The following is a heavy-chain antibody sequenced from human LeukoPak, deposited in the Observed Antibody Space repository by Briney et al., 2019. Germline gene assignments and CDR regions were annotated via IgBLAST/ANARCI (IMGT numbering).Heavy chain of an antibody. CDR3: ARDPRTVRI. D-gene: IGHD1-1*01. J-gene: IGHJ4*02. Sequence: PGGSLRLSCAASGFTFSDNYMTWVRQAPGKGLEWLSYISGNGGVIQYADSVKGRFTISRDNAKDLLYLQMDSLRVEDTAIYYCARDPRTVRIWGQGTLVTVSS. CDR2: ISGNGGVI. CDR1: GFTFSDNY. V-gene: IGHV3-11*04.